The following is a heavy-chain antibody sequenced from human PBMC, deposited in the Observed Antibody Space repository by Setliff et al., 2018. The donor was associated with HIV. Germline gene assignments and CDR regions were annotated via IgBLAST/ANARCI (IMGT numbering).Heavy chain of an antibody. CDR1: GGFISTSNYY. CDR2: IT. J-gene: IGHJ4*02. D-gene: IGHD2-15*01. CDR3: ETDVAGKYDY. V-gene: IGHV4-39*01. Sequence: SETLSLTCILSGGFISTSNYYWGWIRQPPGKGLEWIGSITSYADAVKGRFTISRDNAKSTLYLQMNNLGDEDTALYYCETDVAGKYDYWGQGTLVTVSS.